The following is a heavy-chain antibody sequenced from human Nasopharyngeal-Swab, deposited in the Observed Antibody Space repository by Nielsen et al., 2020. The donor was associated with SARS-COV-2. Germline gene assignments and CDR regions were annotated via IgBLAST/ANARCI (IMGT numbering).Heavy chain of an antibody. Sequence: SETLSLTCTVSGGSISSGSYYWSWIRQPAGKGLEWIGRIYTSGSTNYNPSLKSRVTISVDTSKNQFSLKLSSVTAAGTAVYYCARESGPGGWFDPWGQGTLVTVSS. CDR1: GGSISSGSYY. CDR3: ARESGPGGWFDP. J-gene: IGHJ5*02. CDR2: IYTSGST. V-gene: IGHV4-61*02.